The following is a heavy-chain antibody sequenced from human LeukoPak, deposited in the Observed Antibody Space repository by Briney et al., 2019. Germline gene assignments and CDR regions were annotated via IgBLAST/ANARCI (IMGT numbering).Heavy chain of an antibody. V-gene: IGHV4-34*01. D-gene: IGHD3-22*01. Sequence: SSETLSLTCAVFGGSFSGYDWSWVRQPPGKGLEWIGEINHSGSTNYNPSLKSRVTISVGTSKNQFSLKLSSVTAADTAVYYCARVVYYESSGYYSFDSWGQGTLVTVSS. CDR3: ARVVYYESSGYYSFDS. J-gene: IGHJ4*02. CDR2: INHSGST. CDR1: GGSFSGYD.